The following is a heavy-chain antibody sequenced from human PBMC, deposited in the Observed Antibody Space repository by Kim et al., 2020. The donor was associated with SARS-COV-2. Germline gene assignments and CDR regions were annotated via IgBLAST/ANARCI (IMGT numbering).Heavy chain of an antibody. D-gene: IGHD1-26*01. CDR2: IYYSGST. Sequence: SETLSLTCTVSGGSISSGGYYWSWIRQHPGKGLEWIGYIYYSGSTYYNPSLKSRVTISVDTSKNQFSLKLSSVTTADTAVYYCAREKGRWGAFDIWGQGTMVTVSS. J-gene: IGHJ3*02. CDR1: GGSISSGGYY. CDR3: AREKGRWGAFDI. V-gene: IGHV4-31*03.